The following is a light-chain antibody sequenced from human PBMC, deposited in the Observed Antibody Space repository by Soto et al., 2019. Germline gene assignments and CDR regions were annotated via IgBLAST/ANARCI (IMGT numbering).Light chain of an antibody. Sequence: DIQMTQSPSSLSASVGDRVTITCRASQSISSYLNWYQQKPGKAPKLLIYAASSLQSGGPSRFSGSGSGTDFTLTISSLQPEDFATYYFQQSYRTPWTFGQGTKVEIK. CDR1: QSISSY. CDR3: QQSYRTPWT. CDR2: AAS. V-gene: IGKV1-39*01. J-gene: IGKJ1*01.